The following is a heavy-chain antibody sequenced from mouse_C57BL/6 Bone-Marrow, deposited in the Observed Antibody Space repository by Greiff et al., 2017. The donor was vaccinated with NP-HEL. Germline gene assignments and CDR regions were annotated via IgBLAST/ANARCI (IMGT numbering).Heavy chain of an antibody. J-gene: IGHJ4*01. CDR1: GYTFTSYW. V-gene: IGHV1-64*01. CDR3: ARWGSTVVAPGAMDY. CDR2: IHPNSGST. Sequence: QVQLQQPGAELVKPGASVKLSCKASGYTFTSYWMHWVKQRPEQGLEWIGMIHPNSGSTNYNEKFKSKATLTVDKSSSTAYMQLSSLTSEDSAVYYCARWGSTVVAPGAMDYWGQGTSVTVSS. D-gene: IGHD1-1*01.